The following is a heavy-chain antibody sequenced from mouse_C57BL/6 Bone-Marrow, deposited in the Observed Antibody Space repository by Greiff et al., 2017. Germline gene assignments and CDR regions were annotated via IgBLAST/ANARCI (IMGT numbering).Heavy chain of an antibody. CDR3: TGYDGYPCYAMDY. V-gene: IGHV6-3*01. CDR1: GFTFSNYW. J-gene: IGHJ4*01. CDR2: IRLKSDNYAT. D-gene: IGHD2-3*01. Sequence: EVKVEESGGGLVQPGGSMKLSCVASGFTFSNYWMNWVRQSPEKGLEWVAQIRLKSDNYATHYAESVKGRFTISRDDSKSSVYLQMNNLRAEDTGIYYCTGYDGYPCYAMDYWGQGTSVTVSS.